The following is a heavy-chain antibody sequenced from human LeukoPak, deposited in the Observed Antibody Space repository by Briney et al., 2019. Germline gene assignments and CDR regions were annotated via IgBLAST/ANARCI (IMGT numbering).Heavy chain of an antibody. J-gene: IGHJ4*02. V-gene: IGHV3-30*18. CDR3: AKGPAMVRGAPFDY. CDR2: ISYDGSNK. D-gene: IGHD3-10*01. CDR1: GFTFSSYG. Sequence: GGSLRLSCAASGFTFSSYGMHWVRQAPGKGLEWVAVISYDGSNKYYADSVKGRFTISRDNSKNTLYLQMNSLRVEDTAVYYCAKGPAMVRGAPFDYWGQGTLVTVSS.